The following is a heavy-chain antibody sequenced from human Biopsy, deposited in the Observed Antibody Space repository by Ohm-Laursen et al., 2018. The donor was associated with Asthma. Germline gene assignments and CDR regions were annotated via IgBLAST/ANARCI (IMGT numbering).Heavy chain of an antibody. V-gene: IGHV3-30*18. CDR3: AKDRVAGRSYYFDY. CDR2: ILFDGRKI. D-gene: IGHD6-13*01. CDR1: GFNFHNYG. J-gene: IGHJ4*02. Sequence: FRLSCAASGFNFHNYGMSWVRRAPGKGLEWVAQILFDGRKINYPDSVKGRFTISRNNSKNMVYLQMNSLRPEDTAVYYCAKDRVAGRSYYFDYWGQGSLVSVSS.